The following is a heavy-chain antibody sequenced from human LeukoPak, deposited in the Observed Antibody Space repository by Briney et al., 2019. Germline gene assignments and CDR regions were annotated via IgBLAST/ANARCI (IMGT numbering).Heavy chain of an antibody. CDR2: IYTSGST. CDR1: GDSITSGNYY. Sequence: KPSETLSLTCTVSGDSITSGNYYWSWIRQPAGKGLEWIGRIYTSGSTNYNPSLKSRVTISVDTSKNQFSLKLSSVTAADTAVYYCASSQWELEARGNSFDYWGQGTLVTVSS. CDR3: ASSQWELEARGNSFDY. V-gene: IGHV4-61*02. D-gene: IGHD1-26*01. J-gene: IGHJ4*02.